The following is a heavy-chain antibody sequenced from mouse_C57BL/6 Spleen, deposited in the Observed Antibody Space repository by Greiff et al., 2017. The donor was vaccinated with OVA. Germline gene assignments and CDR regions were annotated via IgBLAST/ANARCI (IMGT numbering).Heavy chain of an antibody. CDR3: AREYGSSYGWFAY. CDR2: IYPGSGST. CDR1: GYTFTSYW. J-gene: IGHJ3*01. D-gene: IGHD1-1*01. Sequence: VQLQQPGAELVKPGASVKMSCKASGYTFTSYWITWVKQRPGQGLEWIGDIYPGSGSTNYNEKFKSKATLTVDTSSSTAYMQLSSLTSEDSAVYYCAREYGSSYGWFAYWGQGTLVTVSA. V-gene: IGHV1-55*01.